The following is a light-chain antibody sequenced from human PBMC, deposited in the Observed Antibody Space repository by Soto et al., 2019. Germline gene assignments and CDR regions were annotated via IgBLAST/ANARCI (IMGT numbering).Light chain of an antibody. CDR3: QQYNGWPT. CDR1: QSVTTN. Sequence: EIVMPQSPATLSVSPGERATLSCRASQSVTTNLAWYQQKPGQAPRLLIFGASTRAIGIPATFTGSGSGTDFTLTISRLQSEDFAVYYCQQYNGWPTFGQGTKVDI. J-gene: IGKJ1*01. CDR2: GAS. V-gene: IGKV3-15*01.